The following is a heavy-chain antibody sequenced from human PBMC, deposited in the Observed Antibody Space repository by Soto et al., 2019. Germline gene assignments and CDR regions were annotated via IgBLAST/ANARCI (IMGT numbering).Heavy chain of an antibody. J-gene: IGHJ6*02. V-gene: IGHV1-18*01. CDR2: ISAYNGNT. CDR1: GYTFTSYG. Sequence: ASVKVSCKASGYTFTSYGISWVRQAPGQGLEWMGWISAYNGNTNYAQKLQGRVTMTTDTSTSTAYMELRSLRSDDTAVYYCARPPFCAFSSSCYRSQFYGMDVWGQGATVTVSS. CDR3: ARPPFCAFSSSCYRSQFYGMDV. D-gene: IGHD6-13*01.